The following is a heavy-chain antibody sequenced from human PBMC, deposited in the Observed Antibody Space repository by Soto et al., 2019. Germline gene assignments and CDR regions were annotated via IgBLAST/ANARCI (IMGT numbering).Heavy chain of an antibody. V-gene: IGHV4-39*01. CDR1: GASISTSIYY. J-gene: IGHJ4*02. CDR2: IYYSGST. Sequence: QLQLQESGPGLVKPSETLSLTCTVSGASISTSIYYWGWIRQPPGTGLGWIGTIYYSGSTYYNPSLKSRVTRAVDTSKNQFTLKLRSVTAADTAIYYSARRFEYRTGWYYFDYWGQGTLVTVSS. D-gene: IGHD6-19*01. CDR3: ARRFEYRTGWYYFDY.